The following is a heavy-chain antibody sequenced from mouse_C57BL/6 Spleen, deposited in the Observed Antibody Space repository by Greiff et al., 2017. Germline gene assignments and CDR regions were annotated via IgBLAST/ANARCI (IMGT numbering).Heavy chain of an antibody. V-gene: IGHV5-9-1*02. CDR3: TREGYDASAMDY. CDR2: ISSGGDYI. J-gene: IGHJ4*01. Sequence: EVQVVESGEGLVKPGGSLKLSCAASGFTFSSYAMSWVRQTPEKRLEWVAYISSGGDYIYYADTVKGRFTISRDNARNTLYLQMSSLKSEDTAMYYCTREGYDASAMDYWGQGTSVTVSS. CDR1: GFTFSSYA. D-gene: IGHD2-2*01.